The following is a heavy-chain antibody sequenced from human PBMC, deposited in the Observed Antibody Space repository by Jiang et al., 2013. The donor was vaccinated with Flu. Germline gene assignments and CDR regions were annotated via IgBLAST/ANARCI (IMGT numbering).Heavy chain of an antibody. Sequence: LLKPSETLSLTCSVSGGSISSSAYYWGWIRQPPGKGLEWIGSIYYSGSTYYNPSLKSRVTKSVDTSNNQFSLRLSSVAAADTAVYYCASLNNHGDHWYFDNWGRGTLVIVSS. V-gene: IGHV4-39*01. CDR2: IYYSGST. CDR1: GGSISSSAYY. CDR3: ASLNNHGDHWYFDN. J-gene: IGHJ2*01. D-gene: IGHD2-21*02.